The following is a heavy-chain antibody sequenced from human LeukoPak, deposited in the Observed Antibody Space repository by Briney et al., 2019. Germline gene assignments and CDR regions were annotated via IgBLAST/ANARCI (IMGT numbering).Heavy chain of an antibody. CDR1: GFTFNHYY. V-gene: IGHV3-11*05. Sequence: GGTLRLSCAASGFTFNHYYMTWIRQAPGKGLEWVSYISSSSSYTTYGDSVKGRFTISRDNAKNSLYLHMNSLRAEDTAVYYCARGGGYYYDSSDYYREEYFQHWGQGTLVTVSS. J-gene: IGHJ1*01. CDR3: ARGGGYYYDSSDYYREEYFQH. CDR2: ISSSSSYT. D-gene: IGHD3-22*01.